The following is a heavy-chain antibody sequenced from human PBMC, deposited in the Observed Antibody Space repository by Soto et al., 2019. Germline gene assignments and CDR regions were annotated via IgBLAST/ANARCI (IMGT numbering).Heavy chain of an antibody. Sequence: GGSLRLSCAASGFTFSSYDMSWVRQAPGKGLEWVSAISGSGGSTYNADSVKGRFTISRDNSKNTLYLQMNSLKTEDTAVYYCSVYGDYAGYRYFDLWGRGTLVTVSS. V-gene: IGHV3-23*01. CDR1: GFTFSSYD. D-gene: IGHD4-17*01. J-gene: IGHJ2*01. CDR2: ISGSGGST. CDR3: SVYGDYAGYRYFDL.